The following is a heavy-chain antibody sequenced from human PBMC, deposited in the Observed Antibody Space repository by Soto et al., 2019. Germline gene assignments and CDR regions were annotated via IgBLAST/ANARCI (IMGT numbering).Heavy chain of an antibody. J-gene: IGHJ5*02. Sequence: SETLSLTCAVHGGSFSGYYWDWIRQPPGKGLEWIGEVNHGGTSNYNPSLKSRVTVSVDTSKNQFSLKLSSVTAADTAVYYCARHPSDFWFDPWGQGTLVTVSS. D-gene: IGHD2-21*02. CDR1: GGSFSGYY. V-gene: IGHV4-34*01. CDR2: VNHGGTS. CDR3: ARHPSDFWFDP.